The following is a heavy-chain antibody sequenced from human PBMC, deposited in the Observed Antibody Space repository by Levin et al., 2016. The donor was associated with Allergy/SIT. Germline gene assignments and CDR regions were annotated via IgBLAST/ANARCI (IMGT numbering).Heavy chain of an antibody. CDR3: ARSGTEAIEY. CDR1: GGSISYYY. Sequence: SETLSLTCSISGGSISYYYWNWIRQSPGKGLEWIGYGYYSGTTKYNPSLGSRVTISVDTSKNQFSLKLSSVTTADTAVYYCARSGTEAIEYWGQGTLVTVSS. J-gene: IGHJ4*02. CDR2: GYYSGTT. V-gene: IGHV4-59*01. D-gene: IGHD2-15*01.